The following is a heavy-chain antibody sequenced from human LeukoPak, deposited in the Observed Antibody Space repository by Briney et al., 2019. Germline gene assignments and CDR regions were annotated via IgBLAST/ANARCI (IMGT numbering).Heavy chain of an antibody. D-gene: IGHD3-9*01. CDR2: IYHSGST. J-gene: IGHJ5*02. Sequence: SETLSLTCTVSGYSISSGHYWGWIRQPPGKGLEWIGSIYHSGSTYYNPSLKSRVTISVDTSKNQFSLKLSSVTAADTAVYYCARGPLTYYDILTGYHWFDPWGQGTLVTVSS. V-gene: IGHV4-38-2*02. CDR1: GYSISSGHY. CDR3: ARGPLTYYDILTGYHWFDP.